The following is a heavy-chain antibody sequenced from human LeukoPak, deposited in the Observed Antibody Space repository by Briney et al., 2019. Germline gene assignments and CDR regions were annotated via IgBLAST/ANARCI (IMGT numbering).Heavy chain of an antibody. CDR1: GVSFSGYY. CDR2: INNSGST. CDR3: ARAPRRPIILMVYAKNNWFDP. J-gene: IGHJ5*02. V-gene: IGHV4-34*01. Sequence: SETLSLTCAVYGVSFSGYYWSWLRQPPGKGLEWIGEINNSGSTNYNPSLKSPVTISVATSNNQFSLKLSSVTAADTAVYYCARAPRRPIILMVYAKNNWFDPWGQGTLVTVSS. D-gene: IGHD2-8*01.